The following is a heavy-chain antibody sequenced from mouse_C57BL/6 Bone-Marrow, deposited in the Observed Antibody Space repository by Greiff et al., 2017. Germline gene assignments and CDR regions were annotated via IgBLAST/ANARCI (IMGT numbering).Heavy chain of an antibody. J-gene: IGHJ3*01. CDR1: GYTFTSYW. CDR3: ARSRFAY. CDR2: IYPNSGST. V-gene: IGHV1-64*01. Sequence: QVQLQQPGAELVKPGASVKLSCKASGYTFTSYWMRWVKQRPGQGLEWIGMIYPNSGSTNYNEKFKSKATLTVDKSSSTSYRQLSSLTSEDSAVYYCARSRFAYWGQGTLVTVSA.